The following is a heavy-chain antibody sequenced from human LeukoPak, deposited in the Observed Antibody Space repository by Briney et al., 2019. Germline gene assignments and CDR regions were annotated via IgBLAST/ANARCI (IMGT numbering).Heavy chain of an antibody. CDR2: IYYSGTS. J-gene: IGHJ4*02. CDR3: ARIERSSYSLGFDY. D-gene: IGHD6-6*01. CDR1: GGSISSGGYY. Sequence: PSQTLSLTCTVSGGSISSGGYYWSWIRQYPGKGLEWIGHIYYSGTSFYNPSLTSRVTISVDTSKNQFSLKLTSVNDADTAVYYCARIERSSYSLGFDYWGQGTLVTVSS. V-gene: IGHV4-31*03.